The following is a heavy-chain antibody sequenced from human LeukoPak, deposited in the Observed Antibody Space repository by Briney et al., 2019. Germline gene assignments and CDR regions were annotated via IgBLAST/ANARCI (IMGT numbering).Heavy chain of an antibody. Sequence: SETLSLTCTVSGGSISNYYWSWIRQPAGKGLEWIGRIYTSGSTNYNPSLKSRVTMSVDTSKNQFSLKLSSVTAADTAGYYCARYRPGSVVTVYDAFDIWGQGTMVTVSS. CDR2: IYTSGST. V-gene: IGHV4-4*07. J-gene: IGHJ3*02. CDR3: ARYRPGSVVTVYDAFDI. D-gene: IGHD2-21*02. CDR1: GGSISNYY.